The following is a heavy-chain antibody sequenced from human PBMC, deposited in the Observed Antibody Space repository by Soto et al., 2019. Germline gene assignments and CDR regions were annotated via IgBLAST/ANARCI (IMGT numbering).Heavy chain of an antibody. V-gene: IGHV4-59*01. J-gene: IGHJ5*02. D-gene: IGHD3-9*01. CDR3: ASRRPYYDILTGYSPGWFDP. Sequence: QVQLQESGPGLVKPSETLSLTCTVSGGSISSYYWSWIRQPPGKGLEWIGYIYYSGSTNYNPSLKSRVTISVDTSKNQFSLKPSSVTAADTAVYYCASRRPYYDILTGYSPGWFDPWGQGTLVTVSS. CDR2: IYYSGST. CDR1: GGSISSYY.